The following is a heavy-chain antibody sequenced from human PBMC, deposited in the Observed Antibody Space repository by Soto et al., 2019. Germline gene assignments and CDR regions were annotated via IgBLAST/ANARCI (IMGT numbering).Heavy chain of an antibody. CDR2: IYYTGTT. V-gene: IGHV4-59*08. D-gene: IGHD3-22*01. CDR1: GGSISSYY. J-gene: IGHJ5*01. Sequence: SETLSLTCTVSGGSISSYYWSWFRQPPGKGLEWIGYIYYTGTTTYNPSIKGRVTISVDSSKNQFSLNLTSVSAADTAVYYCARLGGFYQSLDSWGQGTLVTVS. CDR3: ARLGGFYQSLDS.